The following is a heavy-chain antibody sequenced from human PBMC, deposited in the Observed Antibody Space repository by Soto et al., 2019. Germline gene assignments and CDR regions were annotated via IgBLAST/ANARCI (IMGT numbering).Heavy chain of an antibody. D-gene: IGHD6-19*01. CDR1: GFSVSSNY. CDR2: IYSGGST. J-gene: IGHJ3*02. Sequence: GGSLRLSCAASGFSVSSNYMSWVRQAPGKGLEWVSVIYSGGSTYYADSVKGRFTISRDNSKNTLYLQMNSLRAEDTAVYYCAREASSGWSGGDDAFDIWGQGTMVTVSS. V-gene: IGHV3-53*01. CDR3: AREASSGWSGGDDAFDI.